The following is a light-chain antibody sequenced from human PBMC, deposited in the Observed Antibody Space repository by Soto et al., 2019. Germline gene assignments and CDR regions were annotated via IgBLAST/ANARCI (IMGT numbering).Light chain of an antibody. J-gene: IGKJ2*01. V-gene: IGKV3-20*01. CDR3: HQYGTSPYT. CDR2: AAS. Sequence: EIVLTQSPGTLSVTPGERVTLSCRASQTISSSTLAWFRQRPGQAPRLLIYAASTRATGIPDRFIGSGSGTDFTLTISRLEPEDFAVFYCHQYGTSPYTFGQGTRLEIK. CDR1: QTISSST.